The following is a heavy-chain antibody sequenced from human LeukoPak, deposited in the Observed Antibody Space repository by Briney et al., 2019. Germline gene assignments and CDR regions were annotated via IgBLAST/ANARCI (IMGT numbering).Heavy chain of an antibody. V-gene: IGHV4-59*08. CDR3: ARRGLAAAGSLEYYFDY. J-gene: IGHJ4*02. D-gene: IGHD6-13*01. Sequence: SETLSLTCTVSGGSISSYYWSWIRQPPGKGLEWIGYIYYSGSTNYNPSLKSRVTISVDTSKNQFSLKLSSVTAADTAVYYCARRGLAAAGSLEYYFDYWGQGTLVTVSS. CDR1: GGSISSYY. CDR2: IYYSGST.